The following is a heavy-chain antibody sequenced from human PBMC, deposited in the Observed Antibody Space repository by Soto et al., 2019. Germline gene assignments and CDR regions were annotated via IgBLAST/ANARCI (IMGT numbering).Heavy chain of an antibody. CDR3: VQSRCGGDCLQSYSSHSYYGLDV. V-gene: IGHV2-5*02. J-gene: IGHJ6*02. CDR2: IYWDDDK. CDR1: GFSLSTTGVG. Sequence: QITLKESGPTLVKPTQTLTLTCSFSGFSLSTTGVGVGWIRQPPGKALEWLALIYWDDDKPYNPSLNSRLTINKDTSKKQVVLAMTYMDPVDTATYYCVQSRCGGDCLQSYSSHSYYGLDVWGQGTTVTVSS. D-gene: IGHD2-21*02.